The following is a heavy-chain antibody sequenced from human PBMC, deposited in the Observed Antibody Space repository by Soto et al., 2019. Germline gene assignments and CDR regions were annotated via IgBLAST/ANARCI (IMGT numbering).Heavy chain of an antibody. CDR3: AGGDTWLGYGMDV. D-gene: IGHD6-19*01. Sequence: PGGSLRLSCAASGFTFSSYEMNWVRQAPGKGLEWVSYISSSGSTIYYADSVKGRFTISRDNAKNSLYLQMNSLRAEDTAVYYCAGGDTWLGYGMDVWGQGTTVTVSS. V-gene: IGHV3-48*03. J-gene: IGHJ6*02. CDR2: ISSSGSTI. CDR1: GFTFSSYE.